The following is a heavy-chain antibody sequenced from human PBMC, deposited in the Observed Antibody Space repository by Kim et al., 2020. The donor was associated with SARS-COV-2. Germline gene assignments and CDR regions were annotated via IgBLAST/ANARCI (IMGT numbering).Heavy chain of an antibody. D-gene: IGHD2-15*01. J-gene: IGHJ6*03. CDR2: ISSSLTYK. Sequence: GGSLRLSCAASGFTFTDYSMNWVRQAPGKGLEWVASISSSLTYKYYADSVKGRFAISRDNAQKSLSLQMDSLRAEDTAVYYCARDGGYCSGGTCDYYYYM. CDR3: ARDGGYCSGGTCDYYYYM. CDR1: GFTFTDYS. V-gene: IGHV3-21*01.